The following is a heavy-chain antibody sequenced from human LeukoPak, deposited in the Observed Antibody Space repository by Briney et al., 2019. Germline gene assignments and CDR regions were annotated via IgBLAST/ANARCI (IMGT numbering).Heavy chain of an antibody. CDR3: ARVYQSGSGSYGGFHY. D-gene: IGHD3-10*01. CDR2: ISYDGTSK. Sequence: GSLRLSCVASGFTFSTYTMHWVRQAPGKGLEWVAVISYDGTSKYYADSVKGRFTFSRDNSKNTLYLQMDSLRPEDTALYYCARVYQSGSGSYGGFHYWGQGSQVTVSS. CDR1: GFTFSTYT. J-gene: IGHJ4*02. V-gene: IGHV3-30-3*01.